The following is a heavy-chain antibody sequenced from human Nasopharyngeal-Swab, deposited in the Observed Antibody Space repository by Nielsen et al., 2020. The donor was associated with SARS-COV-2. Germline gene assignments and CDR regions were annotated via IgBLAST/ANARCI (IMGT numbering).Heavy chain of an antibody. CDR1: GGTVSNYA. CDR2: IIPIVGTP. J-gene: IGHJ3*01. Sequence: SVKVSCKASGGTVSNYAISWVRQAPGQGLEWMGRIIPIVGTPNYAQKFQGRVTITADKYTTIGYLELSSLRSDDTAVYYCARLGVADDFDVWGQGTMVTVSS. V-gene: IGHV1-69*04. D-gene: IGHD2-15*01. CDR3: ARLGVADDFDV.